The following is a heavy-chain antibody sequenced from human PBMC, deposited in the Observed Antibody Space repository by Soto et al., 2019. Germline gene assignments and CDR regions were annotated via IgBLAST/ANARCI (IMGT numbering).Heavy chain of an antibody. CDR2: IYHSGST. J-gene: IGHJ4*02. Sequence: SETLSLTCTVSGDSITSNSYFWAWIRQPPGKGLEWIGEIYHSGSTYYNPSLKSRVTISVDRSKNQFSLKLSSVTAADTAVYYCARGMTTVTTLDYWGQGTLVTVSS. V-gene: IGHV4-39*07. CDR1: GDSITSNSYF. CDR3: ARGMTTVTTLDY. D-gene: IGHD4-4*01.